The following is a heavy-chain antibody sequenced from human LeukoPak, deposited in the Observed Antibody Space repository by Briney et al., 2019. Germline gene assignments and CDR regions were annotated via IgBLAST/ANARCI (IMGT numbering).Heavy chain of an antibody. V-gene: IGHV4-59*08. CDR3: ARSRYSGTYDGWFDP. CDR1: GGSISSYY. CDR2: IYSSGST. D-gene: IGHD1-26*01. Sequence: SETLSLTCTVSGGSISSYYWSWIRQPPGKGLEWIGYIYSSGSTNYNPSLKSRVTISVDTSKNQFSLKLTSVTAADTAVYYCARSRYSGTYDGWFDPWGQGTLVTVSS. J-gene: IGHJ5*02.